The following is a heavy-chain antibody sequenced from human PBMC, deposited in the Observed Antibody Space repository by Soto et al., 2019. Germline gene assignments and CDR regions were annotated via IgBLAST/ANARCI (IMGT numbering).Heavy chain of an antibody. V-gene: IGHV4-59*01. CDR1: GGSISSYY. J-gene: IGHJ4*02. D-gene: IGHD3-22*01. CDR3: ARDSSGYYDLDY. Sequence: QVQLQESGPGLVKPSETLSLTCTVSGGSISSYYWSWIRQPPGKGLEWIGYIYYSGSTNYNPSLKRRVTISVDTSKNQFSLKLSSVTAADTAVYYCARDSSGYYDLDYWGQGTLVTVSS. CDR2: IYYSGST.